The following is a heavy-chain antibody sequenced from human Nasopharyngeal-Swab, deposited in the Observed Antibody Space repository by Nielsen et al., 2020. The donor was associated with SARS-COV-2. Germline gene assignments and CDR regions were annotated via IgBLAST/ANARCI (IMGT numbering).Heavy chain of an antibody. D-gene: IGHD6-19*01. CDR1: GYTFTSYA. J-gene: IGHJ6*02. Sequence: ASVKASCKASGYTFTSYAMHWVRQAPGQRLEWMGWINAGNGNTKYSQKFQGRVTITRDTSASTAYMELSSLRSEDTAVYYCAREGIAVAGTHYYYYGMDVWGQGTTVTVSS. CDR3: AREGIAVAGTHYYYYGMDV. V-gene: IGHV1-3*01. CDR2: INAGNGNT.